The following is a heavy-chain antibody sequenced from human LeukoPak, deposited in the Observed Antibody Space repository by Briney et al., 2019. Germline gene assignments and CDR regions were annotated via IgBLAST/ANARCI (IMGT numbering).Heavy chain of an antibody. CDR3: VRHHSGSWPHYYYYMDV. CDR1: GFTFSSYA. J-gene: IGHJ6*03. CDR2: ISGSGGST. V-gene: IGHV3-23*01. D-gene: IGHD1-26*01. Sequence: GGSLRLSCAASGFTFSSYAMSWVRQAPGKGLEWVSAISGSGGSTYYADSVKGRFTISRDNSKNTLYLQMNSLRAEDTAVYYCVRHHSGSWPHYYYYMDVWGKGTTVTVSS.